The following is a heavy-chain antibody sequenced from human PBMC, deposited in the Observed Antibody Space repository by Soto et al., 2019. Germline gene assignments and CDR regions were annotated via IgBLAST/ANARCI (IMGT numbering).Heavy chain of an antibody. Sequence: EVQLVESGGDLVQPGGFLRLSCATSGFTFSRYWMHWVRQVPGKGLVWVSRINSDGSSISYSDSVKGRFTISRDNAENTLYLQMNSLRVEDSAVYYCARLPVDTGTSLDYWGQGTLVTVSS. J-gene: IGHJ4*02. CDR2: INSDGSSI. CDR3: ARLPVDTGTSLDY. CDR1: GFTFSRYW. V-gene: IGHV3-74*01. D-gene: IGHD5-18*01.